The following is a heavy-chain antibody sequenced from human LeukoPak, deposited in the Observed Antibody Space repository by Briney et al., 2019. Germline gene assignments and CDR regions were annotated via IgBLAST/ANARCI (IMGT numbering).Heavy chain of an antibody. CDR2: IYYSGST. J-gene: IGHJ5*02. CDR3: ARDPSGAGWFDP. D-gene: IGHD3-10*01. CDR1: GGSISSYY. Sequence: SETLSLTCIVSGGSISSYYWSWIRQPPGKGLEWIGYIYYSGSTYYNPSLKSRLTISVDTSKNQFSLKLSSVTAADTAVYYCARDPSGAGWFDPWGPGTLVTVSS. V-gene: IGHV4-59*12.